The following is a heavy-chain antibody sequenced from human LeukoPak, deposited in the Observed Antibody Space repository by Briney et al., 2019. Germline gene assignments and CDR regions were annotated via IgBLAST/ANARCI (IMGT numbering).Heavy chain of an antibody. CDR1: GYSISSGYY. J-gene: IGHJ6*03. D-gene: IGHD2/OR15-2a*01. V-gene: IGHV4-38-2*02. Sequence: PSETLSLTCAVSGYSISSGYYWGWIRQPPGKGLEWIGSISPSGSTFYNPSLKSRVTISVDTSKNQFSLKLRSVTAADTAVYYCARDRNRYMDVWGKGTTVTVSS. CDR3: ARDRNRYMDV. CDR2: ISPSGST.